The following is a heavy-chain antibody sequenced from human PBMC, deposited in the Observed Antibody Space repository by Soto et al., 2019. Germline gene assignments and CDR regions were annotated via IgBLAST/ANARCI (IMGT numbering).Heavy chain of an antibody. Sequence: PSETLSLTCTVSGGSISSGDYYWSWIRQPPWKGLEWIGYIYYSGSTYYNPSLKSRVTISVDTSKNQFSLKLSSVTAADTAVYYCAREPTYYYGSGAGYGMDVWGQGXTVTVYS. CDR3: AREPTYYYGSGAGYGMDV. V-gene: IGHV4-30-4*01. CDR2: IYYSGST. J-gene: IGHJ6*02. CDR1: GGSISSGDYY. D-gene: IGHD3-10*01.